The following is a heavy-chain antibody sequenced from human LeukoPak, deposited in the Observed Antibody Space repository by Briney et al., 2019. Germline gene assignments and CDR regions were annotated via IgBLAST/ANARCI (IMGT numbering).Heavy chain of an antibody. CDR3: ARSVQYYYDSSGYHPYYFDY. V-gene: IGHV4-61*08. Sequence: SQTLSLTCAVSGASISSGDINSGDYAWSWIRQPPGKGLEWIGYIYYSGSTNYNPSLKSRVTISVDTSKNQFSLKLSSVTAADTAVYYCARSVQYYYDSSGYHPYYFDYWGQGTLVTVSS. J-gene: IGHJ4*02. CDR2: IYYSGST. D-gene: IGHD3-22*01. CDR1: GASISSGDINSGDYA.